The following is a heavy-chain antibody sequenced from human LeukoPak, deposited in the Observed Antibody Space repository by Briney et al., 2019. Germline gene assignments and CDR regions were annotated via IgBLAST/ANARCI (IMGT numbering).Heavy chain of an antibody. V-gene: IGHV3-74*01. CDR3: ARGWLRSDYCFDS. CDR2: LNGDGTNI. J-gene: IGHJ4*02. CDR1: GFTFSNYW. D-gene: IGHD5-12*01. Sequence: GGSLRLSCAASGFTFSNYWMLWVRQVPGKGLVWVSRLNGDGTNIIYADSVKGRFAISRDDAKNTLYLQMNSLRAEDTAVYYCARGWLRSDYCFDSWGQGTLVTVSS.